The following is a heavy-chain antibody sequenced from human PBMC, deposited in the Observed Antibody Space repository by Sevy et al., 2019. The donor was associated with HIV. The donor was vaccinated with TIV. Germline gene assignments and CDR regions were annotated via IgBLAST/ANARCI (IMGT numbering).Heavy chain of an antibody. J-gene: IGHJ4*02. CDR1: GFTLSSYA. Sequence: GGSLRLSCAASGFTLSSYAIHWVRQAPGRGLEWVAIISHDETLKEYTDAVKGRFTISRDNSKNAVYLQMNSLRAEDTAVYYCARDLPHLLPWELSRGSDYWGQGTLVTVSS. D-gene: IGHD1-26*01. CDR2: ISHDETLK. V-gene: IGHV3-30*14. CDR3: ARDLPHLLPWELSRGSDY.